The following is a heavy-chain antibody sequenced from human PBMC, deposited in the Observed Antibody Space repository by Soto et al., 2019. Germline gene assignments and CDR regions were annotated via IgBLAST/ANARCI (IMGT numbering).Heavy chain of an antibody. Sequence: GSLRLSCAASGFTFSSYAMSWVRQTPGKGLEWVSTVSGGGSRSFSADSVKGRFTISRDNSQSTLYLQMNSLRVEDTAIYYCAVGYSSGWMTNSAEYFQHWGQGTLVTVSS. V-gene: IGHV3-23*01. CDR1: GFTFSSYA. CDR2: VSGGGSRS. J-gene: IGHJ1*01. D-gene: IGHD6-19*01. CDR3: AVGYSSGWMTNSAEYFQH.